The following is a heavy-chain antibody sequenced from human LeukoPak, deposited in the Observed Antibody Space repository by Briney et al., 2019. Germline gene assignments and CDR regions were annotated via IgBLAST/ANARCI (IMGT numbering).Heavy chain of an antibody. D-gene: IGHD3-22*01. CDR2: IYTSGST. CDR1: GGSISSGSYY. Sequence: PSQTLSLTCTVSGGSISSGSYYWSWIRQPAGKGLEWIGRIYTSGSTNYNPSLKSRVTISVDTSKNQFSLKLSSVTAADTAVYYCAREGRDYYDSSEWGQGTLVTVSS. CDR3: AREGRDYYDSSE. V-gene: IGHV4-61*02. J-gene: IGHJ4*02.